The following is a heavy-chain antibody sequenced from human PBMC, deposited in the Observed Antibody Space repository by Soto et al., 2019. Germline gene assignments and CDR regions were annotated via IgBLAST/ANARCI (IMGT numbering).Heavy chain of an antibody. J-gene: IGHJ6*02. Sequence: SVKVSCKASGFTFTSSAVQWVRQARGQRLERIGWIVVGSGNTNYAQKFQERVTITRDMSTSTAYMELSSLRSEDTAVYYCARFPSLIAASAAMDVWGQGTTVTVSS. D-gene: IGHD6-13*01. CDR2: IVVGSGNT. V-gene: IGHV1-58*01. CDR1: GFTFTSSA. CDR3: ARFPSLIAASAAMDV.